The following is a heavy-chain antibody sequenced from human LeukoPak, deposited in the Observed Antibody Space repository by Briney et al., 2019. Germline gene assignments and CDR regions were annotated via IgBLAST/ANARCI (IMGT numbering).Heavy chain of an antibody. CDR3: AGDRTITGTIIDY. CDR2: ISSSSSDI. J-gene: IGHJ4*02. V-gene: IGHV3-21*01. D-gene: IGHD1-7*01. CDR1: RFTFSSYT. Sequence: GGSLRLSCAASRFTFSSYTMNWVRQAPGKGLESVSSISSSSSDIYYADSVKGRFTISRDNAKNSLFLQMNSLRAEDTAVYYCAGDRTITGTIIDYWGQGTLVTVSS.